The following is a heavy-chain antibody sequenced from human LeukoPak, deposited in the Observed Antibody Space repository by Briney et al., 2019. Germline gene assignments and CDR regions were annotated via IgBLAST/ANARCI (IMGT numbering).Heavy chain of an antibody. J-gene: IGHJ5*02. CDR3: ARVRRGSGYCSGGSCYSRWFDP. CDR2: MNPNSGNT. CDR1: GYTFTGYY. D-gene: IGHD2-15*01. Sequence: ASVEVSCKASGYTFTGYYMHWVRQAPGQGLEWMGWMNPNSGNTGYAQKFQGRVTITRNTSISTAYMELSSLRSEDTAVYYCARVRRGSGYCSGGSCYSRWFDPWGQGTLVTVSS. V-gene: IGHV1-8*03.